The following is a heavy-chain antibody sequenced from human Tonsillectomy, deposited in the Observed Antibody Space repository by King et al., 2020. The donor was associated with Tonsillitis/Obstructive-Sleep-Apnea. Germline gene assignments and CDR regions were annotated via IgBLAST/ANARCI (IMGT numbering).Heavy chain of an antibody. J-gene: IGHJ4*02. CDR2: IWYDGSNK. V-gene: IGHV3-33*01. D-gene: IGHD6-19*01. CDR3: ARGRATSGWPDYFDY. Sequence: VQLVESGGGVVQPGRSLRLSCAASGFTFITYGMHWVRQVPGKGLQWVAVIWYDGSNKYYADSVKGRFTISRDNSKNTLYLQMNSLRAEDTAVYYCARGRATSGWPDYFDYWGQGTLVTVSS. CDR1: GFTFITYG.